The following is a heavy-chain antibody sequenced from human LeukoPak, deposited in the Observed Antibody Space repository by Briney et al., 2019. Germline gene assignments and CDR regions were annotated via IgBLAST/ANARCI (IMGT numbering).Heavy chain of an antibody. Sequence: SETLSLTCTVSGGSISSDYWSWIRQPPGKGLGWIGYIYFSGSTTYNPSLRSRLTISVDTSKNQFSLRLTSVTAADTAVDYCARWGSGFGIWGQGTMVTVS. CDR3: ARWGSGFGI. D-gene: IGHD6-19*01. V-gene: IGHV4-59*01. CDR1: GGSISSDY. CDR2: IYFSGST. J-gene: IGHJ3*02.